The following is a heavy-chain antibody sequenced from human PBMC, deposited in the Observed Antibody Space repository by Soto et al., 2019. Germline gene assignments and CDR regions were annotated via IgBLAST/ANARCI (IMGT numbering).Heavy chain of an antibody. CDR1: GGTFSSYA. D-gene: IGHD6-13*01. Sequence: SVKVSCKASGGTFSSYAISWVRQAPGQGLEWMGGIIPIFGTANYAQKFQGRVTITTDESTSTAYMELSSLRSEDTAVYYCASAVFPTRIYSSRWFVLDYWGQGTLVTFYS. J-gene: IGHJ4*02. CDR2: IIPIFGTA. CDR3: ASAVFPTRIYSSRWFVLDY. V-gene: IGHV1-69*05.